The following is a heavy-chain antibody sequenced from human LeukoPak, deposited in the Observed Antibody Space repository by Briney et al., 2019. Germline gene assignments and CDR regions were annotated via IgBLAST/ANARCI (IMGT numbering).Heavy chain of an antibody. CDR1: GGTFSSYA. Sequence: SVKLSCKASGGTFSSYAISWVRQAPGQGLEWMGGIIPIFGTANYAQKFQGRVTITTDESTSTAYLELSSLRSEDTAVYYCARVTPGGSSSWYGPLDYWGHGTLVTVSS. D-gene: IGHD6-13*01. V-gene: IGHV1-69*05. CDR2: IIPIFGTA. J-gene: IGHJ4*01. CDR3: ARVTPGGSSSWYGPLDY.